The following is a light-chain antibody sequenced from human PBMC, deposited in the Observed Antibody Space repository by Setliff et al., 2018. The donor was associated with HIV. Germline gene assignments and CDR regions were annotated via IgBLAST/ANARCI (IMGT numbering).Light chain of an antibody. V-gene: IGKV4-1*01. J-gene: IGKJ3*01. Sequence: DIVMTQSPDSLAVSLGERATINCKSSQSVLYSSNNKNNLAWYQQKAGQPPKLLIYWTSIRESGVPDRFSGSGSGTGFTLTIRSLQAEDVATYYCHQYYSVPFTFGPGTKVDIK. CDR3: HQYYSVPFT. CDR1: QSVLYSSNNKNN. CDR2: WTS.